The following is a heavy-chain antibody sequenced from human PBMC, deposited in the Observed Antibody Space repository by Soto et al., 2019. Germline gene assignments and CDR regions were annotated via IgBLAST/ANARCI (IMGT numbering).Heavy chain of an antibody. CDR2: ISGSGGST. Sequence: GGSLRLSCAASGFTFSANAMSWVRQAPGKGLEWVSSISGSGGSTYYIDSVKERFTISRDNSKNTLYLQMNSLSAEDTAVYYCVKDWTSYTMIVMVMGYWGQGTLVTVSS. D-gene: IGHD3-22*01. J-gene: IGHJ4*02. CDR3: VKDWTSYTMIVMVMGY. CDR1: GFTFSANA. V-gene: IGHV3-23*01.